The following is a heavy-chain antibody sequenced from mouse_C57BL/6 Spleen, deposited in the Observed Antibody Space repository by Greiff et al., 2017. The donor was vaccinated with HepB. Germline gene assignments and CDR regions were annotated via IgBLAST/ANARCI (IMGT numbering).Heavy chain of an antibody. CDR1: GYSITSGYY. CDR2: ISYDGSN. V-gene: IGHV3-6*01. J-gene: IGHJ2*01. Sequence: EVKLQESGPGLVKPSQSLSLTCSVTGYSITSGYYWNWIRQFPGNKLEWMGYISYDGSNNYNPSLKNRISITRDTSKNQFFLKLNSVTTEDTATYYCARVYGNSFDYWGQGTTLTVSS. D-gene: IGHD2-1*01. CDR3: ARVYGNSFDY.